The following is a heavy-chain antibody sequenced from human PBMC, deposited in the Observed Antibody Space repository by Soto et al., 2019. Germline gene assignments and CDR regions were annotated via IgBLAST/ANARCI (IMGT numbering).Heavy chain of an antibody. CDR2: IYPGDHET. CDR1: GYTFSNFW. V-gene: IGHV5-51*01. J-gene: IGHJ4*02. CDR3: ARSPRSSPYFDF. Sequence: GESLKISCQCSGYTFSNFWIGWVRQLPGQGLEWMGIIYPGDHETRYSPSFLGKVTISAETSINTAYLQWSSLEALDSAFYFCARSPRSSPYFDFWGQGALVTVSS. D-gene: IGHD6-13*01.